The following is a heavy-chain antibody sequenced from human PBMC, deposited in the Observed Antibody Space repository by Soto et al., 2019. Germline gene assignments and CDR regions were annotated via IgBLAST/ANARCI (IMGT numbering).Heavy chain of an antibody. J-gene: IGHJ4*02. CDR1: GYSFTSYW. CDR3: ARPIRVGYDSSGYYS. D-gene: IGHD3-22*01. CDR2: IDPSDSYT. V-gene: IGHV5-10-1*01. Sequence: PGESLKISCKGSGYSFTSYWISWVRQMPEKGLEWMGRIDPSDSYTNYSPSFQGHVTISADKSISTAYLQWSSLKASDTAMYYCARPIRVGYDSSGYYSWGQGTLVTVSS.